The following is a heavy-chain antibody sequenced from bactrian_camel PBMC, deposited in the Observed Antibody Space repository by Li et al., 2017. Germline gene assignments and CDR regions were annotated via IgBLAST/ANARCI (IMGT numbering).Heavy chain of an antibody. CDR2: IGRDGIT. CDR3: APGFVSWTPCRRTPGVPRVT. CDR1: GYTSSTTS. Sequence: HVQLVESGGGLVEPGGSLRLSCAASGYTSSTTSMGWFRQAPGKEREGVACIGRDGITMYSDSVKGRFTISKDNAMNALYLQMDNLQPEDTANYYCAPGFVSWTPCRRTPGVPRVTGACTPRSPSP. V-gene: IGHV3S53*01. D-gene: IGHD1*01. J-gene: IGHJ6*01.